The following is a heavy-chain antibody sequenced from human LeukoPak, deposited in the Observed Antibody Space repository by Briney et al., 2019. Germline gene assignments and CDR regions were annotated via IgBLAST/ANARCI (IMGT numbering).Heavy chain of an antibody. CDR1: GYTLNELS. Sequence: ASVKVSCKVSGYTLNELSMHWVRQAPGQGLEWMGGFDPEDGEIIYAHKFQDRVKMTEDTSTNTAYMELSSLSSEDTATFYCATMLRGIVVPRFDDWGQGTLVTVSS. CDR2: FDPEDGEI. J-gene: IGHJ4*02. CDR3: ATMLRGIVVPRFDD. V-gene: IGHV1-24*01. D-gene: IGHD3-10*01.